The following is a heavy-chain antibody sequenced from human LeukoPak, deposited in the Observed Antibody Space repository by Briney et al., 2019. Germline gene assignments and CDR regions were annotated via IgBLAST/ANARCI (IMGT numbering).Heavy chain of an antibody. CDR1: GGSISSSTYS. CDR2: IYYGGKT. CDR3: ASSITMIVVVITPDYFDY. V-gene: IGHV4-39*01. J-gene: IGHJ4*02. Sequence: SQTLSLTCTVSGGSISSSTYSWGWIRQPPGKGLEWTGSIYYGGKTYYNPSLKSRVTISVDTSKNQFSLKLSSVTAADTAVYYCASSITMIVVVITPDYFDYWGQGTLVTVSS. D-gene: IGHD3-22*01.